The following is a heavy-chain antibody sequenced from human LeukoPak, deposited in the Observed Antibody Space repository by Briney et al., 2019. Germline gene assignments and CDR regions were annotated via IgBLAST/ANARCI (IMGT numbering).Heavy chain of an antibody. CDR2: IYSGGNT. V-gene: IGHV3-53*01. CDR1: GFPVSSNY. Sequence: GGSLRLSCAASGFPVSSNYMRWVRQAPGKGLEWVSVIYSGGNTYYADSVKGRFTISRDNSKNTLYLQMNSLRAEDTAWYYCARAPTSVASHFDYWGPGTLVTVSS. J-gene: IGHJ4*02. CDR3: ARAPTSVASHFDY.